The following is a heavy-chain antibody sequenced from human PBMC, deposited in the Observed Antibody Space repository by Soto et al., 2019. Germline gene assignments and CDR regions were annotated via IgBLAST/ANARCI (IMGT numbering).Heavy chain of an antibody. CDR1: EVSSGGYY. D-gene: IGHD3-16*02. Sequence: QAQLQAWGAGLLRPSGPLSLTCGVSEVSSGGYYWSGILQPPGKGLEWMGEINYRGSTKFNPSLKSRVTLSIDTSKDQFSLRLSSVTAADTAVYYCARDSGGLRLGESSLYGEKDSFDVWDQGTLVTVSS. CDR2: INYRGST. V-gene: IGHV4-34*01. CDR3: ARDSGGLRLGESSLYGEKDSFDV. J-gene: IGHJ3*01.